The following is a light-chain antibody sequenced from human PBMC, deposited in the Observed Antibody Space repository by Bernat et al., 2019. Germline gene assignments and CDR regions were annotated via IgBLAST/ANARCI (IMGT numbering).Light chain of an antibody. V-gene: IGKV1-39*01. CDR3: QQSCTTPPVT. Sequence: IQMTQSPSSLSASVGDTVTITCRASQPVTNNLHWYEQKPGKAPNLLIFSASNVQSGVPSRFSGSGSGTDFTLTINSLQPEDFSPSYCQQSCTTPPVTFSQGTRLDIK. J-gene: IGKJ5*01. CDR2: SAS. CDR1: QPVTNN.